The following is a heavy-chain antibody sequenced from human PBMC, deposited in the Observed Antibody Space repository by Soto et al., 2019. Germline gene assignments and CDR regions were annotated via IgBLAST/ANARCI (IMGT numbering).Heavy chain of an antibody. V-gene: IGHV3-33*01. CDR1: GFTFSSYG. Sequence: QVQLVESGGGVVQPGRSLRLSCAASGFTFSSYGMHWVRQAPCKGLEWVAVILYDGSKQYYTDSVKGRFTISRDNSKNIHYLQMDSLRAEDTAMYYCTRGDYWGQGTLVTVSS. J-gene: IGHJ4*02. CDR3: TRGDY. CDR2: ILYDGSKQ.